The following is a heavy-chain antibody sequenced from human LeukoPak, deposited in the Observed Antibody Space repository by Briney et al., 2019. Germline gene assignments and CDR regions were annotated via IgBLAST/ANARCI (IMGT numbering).Heavy chain of an antibody. J-gene: IGHJ6*03. CDR2: IIPIFGTA. V-gene: IGHV1-69*13. CDR3: ARGECRDGYNCGYYYYYMDV. CDR1: GGTFSSYA. Sequence: SVKVSCKASGGTFSSYAISWVRQAPGQGLEWMGGIIPIFGTANYAQKFQGRVTITADGSTSTAYMELSSLRSEDTAVYYCARGECRDGYNCGYYYYYMDVWGKGTTVTVSS. D-gene: IGHD5-24*01.